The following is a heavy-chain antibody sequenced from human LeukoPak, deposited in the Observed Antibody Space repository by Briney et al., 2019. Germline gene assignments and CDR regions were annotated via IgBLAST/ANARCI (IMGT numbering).Heavy chain of an antibody. Sequence: GGSLRLSCAASGFSISNHSMHWVRQAPGKGLEWVAFISYDGSSKYYTDSVKGRFTISRDNSKNPLSLQMNSLRVEDTAVYYRAKVSGTYLGYYYYHMDVWGQGTTVTVSS. CDR2: ISYDGSSK. J-gene: IGHJ6*02. CDR1: GFSISNHS. D-gene: IGHD1-26*01. CDR3: AKVSGTYLGYYYYHMDV. V-gene: IGHV3-30*18.